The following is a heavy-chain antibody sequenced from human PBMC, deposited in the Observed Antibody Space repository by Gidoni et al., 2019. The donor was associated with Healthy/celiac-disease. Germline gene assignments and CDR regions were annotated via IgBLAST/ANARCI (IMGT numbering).Heavy chain of an antibody. Sequence: QITLKESGPTLVKPTQTLTLTCTFPGFSRRTSGVGVGWIRQPPGTALEWLALIYWGDDSRYSRSLKGRLAITKDTSKNQVVLTMTNMDPVDTATNYCAHSGEPRDCYDTRFDYWGQGTLVTVSS. CDR3: AHSGEPRDCYDTRFDY. D-gene: IGHD3-22*01. V-gene: IGHV2-5*02. CDR2: IYWGDDS. J-gene: IGHJ4*02. CDR1: GFSRRTSGVG.